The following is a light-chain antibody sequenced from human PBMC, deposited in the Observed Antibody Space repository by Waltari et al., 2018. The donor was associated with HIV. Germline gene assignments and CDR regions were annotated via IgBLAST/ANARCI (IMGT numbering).Light chain of an antibody. V-gene: IGLV3-25*03. CDR2: KDT. Sequence: YELTQPPSVSVSPGQTARITCSGSELPKKYSHWFRQRPGQPPILLIYKDTERPSGISQRFSASKSGTTVTLTINEVQAEDEADYLCQSTDRSGTWVFGGGTRLAVL. CDR1: ELPKKY. CDR3: QSTDRSGTWV. J-gene: IGLJ3*02.